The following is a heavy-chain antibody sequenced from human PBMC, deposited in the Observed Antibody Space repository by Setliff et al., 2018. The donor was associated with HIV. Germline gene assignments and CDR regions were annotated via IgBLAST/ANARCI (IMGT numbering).Heavy chain of an antibody. CDR2: IYYSGST. V-gene: IGHV4-31*03. Sequence: SETLSLTCTVSGGSISSGGYYWSWIRQHPGKGLEWIGYIYYSGSTYYNPSLKSRVTISVDTSKNQFSLKLSSVTAADTAVYYCARPYSSSGTGYYYMDVWGKGTTVTVSS. CDR3: ARPYSSSGTGYYYMDV. D-gene: IGHD6-6*01. J-gene: IGHJ6*03. CDR1: GGSISSGGYY.